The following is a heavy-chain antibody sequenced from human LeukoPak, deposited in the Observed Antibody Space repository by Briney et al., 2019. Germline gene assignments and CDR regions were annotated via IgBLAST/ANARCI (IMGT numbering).Heavy chain of an antibody. V-gene: IGHV5-51*01. Sequence: VSLKISCEGLGYSFSTYWSAWVRQRPGKGLEWMGIIYPDGSETRYDPSFEGQVTISADRSTSTAYLQWSSLRASDTAMYYCARASRDGYNQNFDHWGQGTLVTVSS. D-gene: IGHD5-24*01. CDR1: GYSFSTYW. J-gene: IGHJ4*02. CDR3: ARASRDGYNQNFDH. CDR2: IYPDGSET.